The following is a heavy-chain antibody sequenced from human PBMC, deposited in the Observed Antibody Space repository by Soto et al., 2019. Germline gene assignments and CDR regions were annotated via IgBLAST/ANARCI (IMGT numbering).Heavy chain of an antibody. CDR1: GYSFTSYW. CDR2: IDPSDSYT. J-gene: IGHJ6*02. Sequence: PGESLKLSCKGSGYSFTSYWISWVRQMPGKGLEWMGRIDPSDSYTNYSPSFQGHVTISADKSISTAYLQWSSLKASDTAMYYCARRPHCSSNSCSNENGMDVWGQGTTVTVYS. D-gene: IGHD2-2*01. V-gene: IGHV5-10-1*01. CDR3: ARRPHCSSNSCSNENGMDV.